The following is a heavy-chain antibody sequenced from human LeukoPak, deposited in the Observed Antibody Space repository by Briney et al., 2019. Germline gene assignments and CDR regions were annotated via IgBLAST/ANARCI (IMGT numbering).Heavy chain of an antibody. CDR2: ISRVDGST. CDR3: AELGITMIGGV. D-gene: IGHD3-10*02. J-gene: IGHJ6*04. Sequence: GGSLRLSCAASGFTFSTYAMNWVRQAPGKGLEWVSAISRVDGSTYYADSVKGRFTISRDNAKNSLYLQMNSLRAEDTAVYYCAELGITMIGGVWGKGTTVTISS. CDR1: GFTFSTYA. V-gene: IGHV3-23*01.